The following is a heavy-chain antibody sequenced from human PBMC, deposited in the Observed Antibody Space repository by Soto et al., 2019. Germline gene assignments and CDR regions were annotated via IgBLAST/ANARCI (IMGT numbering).Heavy chain of an antibody. CDR2: INPNSGGT. Sequence: QVQLVQSGAEVKKPGASVKVSCKASGYTFTGYYMHWVRQAPGQGLEWMGWINPNSGGTNYAQKFQGWVTMARHTPMSTVHIELSRPSSADTDVYYFVRDLSGFEASFDYSGQGTLVTVS. D-gene: IGHD3-10*01. V-gene: IGHV1-2*04. CDR3: VRDLSGFEASFDY. CDR1: GYTFTGYY. J-gene: IGHJ4*02.